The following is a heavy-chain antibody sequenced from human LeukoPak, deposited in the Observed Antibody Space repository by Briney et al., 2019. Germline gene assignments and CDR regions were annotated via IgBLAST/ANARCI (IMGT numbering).Heavy chain of an antibody. CDR2: IFNSGST. V-gene: IGHV4-59*08. CDR3: ARQDFYYYYMDV. D-gene: IGHD3-3*01. Sequence: SETLSLTCTVSGGSTSHYSWSWIRQPPGKGLEWIGYIFNSGSTDYNSALKSRVTISLDPSKNQFSLKLTSVTAADTAVYYCARQDFYYYYMDVWGKGTTVTVSS. CDR1: GGSTSHYS. J-gene: IGHJ6*03.